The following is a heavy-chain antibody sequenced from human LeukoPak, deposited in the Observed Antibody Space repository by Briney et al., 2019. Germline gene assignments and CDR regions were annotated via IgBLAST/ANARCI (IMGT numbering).Heavy chain of an antibody. D-gene: IGHD3-9*01. J-gene: IGHJ4*02. Sequence: SETLSLTCTVSGGSISTYYWGWIRQPPGKGLEWIGYVSSNEGTNYNPSLKSRVTILVDTSKNQFSLKLSSVTAADTAVYYCASSAYYDILTGYYYWGQGTLVTVSS. CDR1: GGSISTYY. CDR2: VSSNEGT. V-gene: IGHV4-59*01. CDR3: ASSAYYDILTGYYY.